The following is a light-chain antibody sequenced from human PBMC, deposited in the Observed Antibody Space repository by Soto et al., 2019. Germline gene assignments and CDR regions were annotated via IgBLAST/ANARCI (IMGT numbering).Light chain of an antibody. CDR1: QNIDKW. V-gene: IGKV1-5*03. CDR3: QQYQSFPWT. J-gene: IGKJ1*01. Sequence: DIQMTQSPSTLSASAGDRVTITCRASQNIDKWLAWYQQRPGKAPKLLIYMASALDSGVPSRFSGSGSGTEFTFNISSLQPDDFATYYCQQYQSFPWTFGRGTKVEIK. CDR2: MAS.